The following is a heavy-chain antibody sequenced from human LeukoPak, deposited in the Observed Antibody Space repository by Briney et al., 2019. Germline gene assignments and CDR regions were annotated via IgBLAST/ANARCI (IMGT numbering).Heavy chain of an antibody. V-gene: IGHV1-2*02. Sequence: ASVKVSCKASGYTFTGYYMHWVRQAPGQGLEWMGWINPNSGGTNYARKFQGRVTMTRDTPISTAYMELSRLRSDDTAVYYCARDGRPSGDIVVVVAATGGFDYWGQGTLVTVSS. J-gene: IGHJ4*02. CDR1: GYTFTGYY. CDR3: ARDGRPSGDIVVVVAATGGFDY. CDR2: INPNSGGT. D-gene: IGHD2-15*01.